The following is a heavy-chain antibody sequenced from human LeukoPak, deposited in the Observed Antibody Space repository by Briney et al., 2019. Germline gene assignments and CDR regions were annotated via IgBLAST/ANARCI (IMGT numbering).Heavy chain of an antibody. V-gene: IGHV4-39*01. Sequence: SGTLSLTCTASGGSISSSRFYGGWIRQPPGKGLEWIASIYYSGSTYYNPSLKSRVTISVDTSKNQFALKVSSVTAADTALYYCARHQFYGSGSYYFDYWGQGTLVTVSS. D-gene: IGHD3-10*01. J-gene: IGHJ4*02. CDR2: IYYSGST. CDR1: GGSISSSRFY. CDR3: ARHQFYGSGSYYFDY.